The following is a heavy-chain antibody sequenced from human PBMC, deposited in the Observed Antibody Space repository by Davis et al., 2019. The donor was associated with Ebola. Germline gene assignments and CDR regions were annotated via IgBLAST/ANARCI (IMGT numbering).Heavy chain of an antibody. CDR3: ARPRDYVVGNAFDI. D-gene: IGHD2-21*01. Sequence: MPSETLSLTCAVSGGSISSSNWWSWVRQPPGKGLEWIGEIYHSGSTNYNPSLKSRVTISVDKSKNQFSLKLSSVTAADTAVYYCARPRDYVVGNAFDIWGQGTMVTVSS. V-gene: IGHV4-4*02. CDR1: GGSISSSNW. CDR2: IYHSGST. J-gene: IGHJ3*02.